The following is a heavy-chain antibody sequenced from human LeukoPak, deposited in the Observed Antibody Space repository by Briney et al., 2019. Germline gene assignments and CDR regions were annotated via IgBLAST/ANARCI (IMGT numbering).Heavy chain of an antibody. CDR3: ARRGSSWYGDF. CDR2: ICPGDSET. D-gene: IGHD6-13*01. J-gene: IGHJ4*02. Sequence: GESLKISCKGSEYTFISYCIAWVRQMPGKGLEWVGIICPGDSETRYSPSFQGQVTISADKSISTAYLQWSSLKASDTAVYFCARRGSSWYGDFWGQGTLVTVSS. CDR1: EYTFISYC. V-gene: IGHV5-51*01.